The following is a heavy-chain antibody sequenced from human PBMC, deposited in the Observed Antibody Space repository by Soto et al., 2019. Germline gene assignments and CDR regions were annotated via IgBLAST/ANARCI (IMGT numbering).Heavy chain of an antibody. D-gene: IGHD3-16*01. V-gene: IGHV3-33*01. J-gene: IGHJ4*02. CDR1: GFTFNTYG. Sequence: GGSLRLSCAASGFTFNTYGIHWVRQAPGKGLGWVAVIWSDGSNKYYTDSVKGRFTISRDNSKNAVYLQMNTLRAGDTAVYFCAREFTARGFDYWGLGTLVTVSS. CDR3: AREFTARGFDY. CDR2: IWSDGSNK.